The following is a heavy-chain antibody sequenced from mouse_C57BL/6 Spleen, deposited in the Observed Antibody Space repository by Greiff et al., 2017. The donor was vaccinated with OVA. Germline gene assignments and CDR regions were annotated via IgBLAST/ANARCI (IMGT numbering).Heavy chain of an antibody. D-gene: IGHD4-1*01. CDR1: GFSLSTSGMG. CDR3: ARREEELGLAY. CDR2: IYWDDDK. V-gene: IGHV8-12*01. J-gene: IGHJ3*01. Sequence: QVTLKESGPGILQSSQTLSLTCSFSGFSLSTSGMGVSWIRQPSGKGLEWLAHIYWDDDKRYNPSLKSRLTISKDTSRNQVFLKITSVDTADTATYYCARREEELGLAYWGQGTLVTVSA.